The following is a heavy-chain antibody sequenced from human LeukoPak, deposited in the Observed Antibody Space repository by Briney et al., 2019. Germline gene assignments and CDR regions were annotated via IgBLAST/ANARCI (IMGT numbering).Heavy chain of an antibody. CDR2: ISYDGSNK. Sequence: PGGSLRLSCAASGFTFSSYGMHWVRQAPGKGLEWVAVISYDGSNKYYADSVKGRFTISRDNSKNTLYLQMNSQRAEDTAVYYCAKEVLRFLEWLPTPLDAFDIWGQGTMVTVSS. CDR1: GFTFSSYG. V-gene: IGHV3-30*18. CDR3: AKEVLRFLEWLPTPLDAFDI. D-gene: IGHD3-3*01. J-gene: IGHJ3*02.